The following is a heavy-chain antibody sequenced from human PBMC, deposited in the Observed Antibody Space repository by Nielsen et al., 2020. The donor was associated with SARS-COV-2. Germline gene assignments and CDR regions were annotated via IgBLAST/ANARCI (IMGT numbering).Heavy chain of an antibody. J-gene: IGHJ6*02. D-gene: IGHD6-19*01. V-gene: IGHV3-48*03. CDR2: ISSSGSTI. CDR1: GFTFSSYE. CDR3: ARERIWPVAGSYYYYGMDV. Sequence: GRSLRLSCAASGFTFSSYEMNWVRQAPGKGLEWVSYISSSGSTIYYADSVKGRFTISRDNAKNSLYLQMNSLRAEDTAVYYCARERIWPVAGSYYYYGMDVWGQGTTVTVSS.